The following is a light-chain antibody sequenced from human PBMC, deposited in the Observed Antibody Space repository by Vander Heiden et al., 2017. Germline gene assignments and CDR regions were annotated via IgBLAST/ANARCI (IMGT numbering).Light chain of an antibody. Sequence: AIQLTQSPSSLSASVGDRVTITCRASQGVNSALAWYQQKPGKAPRLLIYAASRLEAGVPSRFSGSGSGADYTLTISNLQPEDFATYYCQHVYSYPLTFGGGTKVEI. CDR3: QHVYSYPLT. CDR2: AAS. J-gene: IGKJ4*01. CDR1: QGVNSA. V-gene: IGKV1-13*02.